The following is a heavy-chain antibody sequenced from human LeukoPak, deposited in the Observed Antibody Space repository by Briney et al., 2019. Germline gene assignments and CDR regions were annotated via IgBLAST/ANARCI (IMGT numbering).Heavy chain of an antibody. CDR2: IYSGGGT. V-gene: IGHV3-53*01. Sequence: PGGSLRLSCAASGFTFSSHYMSWVRQAPGQGLEWVSVIYSGGGTYYADSVRGRFTISRDNSKNTLYLQMNRLRAEDTAVYYCARDLKDVTTSWGQGTLVTVSS. D-gene: IGHD4-17*01. J-gene: IGHJ5*02. CDR3: ARDLKDVTTS. CDR1: GFTFSSHY.